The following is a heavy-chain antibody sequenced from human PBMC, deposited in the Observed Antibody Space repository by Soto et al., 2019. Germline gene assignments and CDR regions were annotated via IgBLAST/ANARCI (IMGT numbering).Heavy chain of an antibody. CDR2: ISSSSSYI. D-gene: IGHD2-2*02. CDR1: GFTFSSYS. Sequence: GGSLRLSCAASGFTFSSYSMNRVRQAPGKGLEWVSSISSSSSYIYYADSVKGRFTISRDNAKNSLYLQMNSLRAEDTAVYYCARDQGFVVVPAAIPYYYYYMDVWGKGTTVTVSS. V-gene: IGHV3-21*01. J-gene: IGHJ6*03. CDR3: ARDQGFVVVPAAIPYYYYYMDV.